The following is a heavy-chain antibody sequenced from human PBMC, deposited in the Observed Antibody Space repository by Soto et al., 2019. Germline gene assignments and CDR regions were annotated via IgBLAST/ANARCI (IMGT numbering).Heavy chain of an antibody. CDR3: ARVNLDV. CDR1: AFTLSKFV. V-gene: IGHV3-30-3*01. J-gene: IGHJ6*02. Sequence: QVQVVESGGGVVRPGKSLRLCCAASAFTLSKFVMHWVRQAPGRGLEWVAVTSNDGSNTFYADSVKGRFTISRDNSKNTVYLQMNSLRTEDTAVYYCARVNLDVWGQGTTVTVSS. CDR2: TSNDGSNT. D-gene: IGHD1-7*01.